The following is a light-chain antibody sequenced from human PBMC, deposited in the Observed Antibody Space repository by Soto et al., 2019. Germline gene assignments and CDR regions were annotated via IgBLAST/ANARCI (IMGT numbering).Light chain of an antibody. J-gene: IGKJ1*01. CDR1: QSVSSTY. V-gene: IGKV3-20*01. CDR2: AAS. Sequence: EIVLTQSPGTLSSSPGERATLSCRASQSVSSTYLAWYQQKPGQAPRLLISAASNRATGIPDRFSGSGSGTDFALTIIRLEPEDFAAYYCQQYGSSSWTFGQGTRVEI. CDR3: QQYGSSSWT.